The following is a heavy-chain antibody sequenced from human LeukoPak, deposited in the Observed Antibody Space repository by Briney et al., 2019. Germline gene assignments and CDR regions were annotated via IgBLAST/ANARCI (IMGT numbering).Heavy chain of an antibody. CDR1: GGSISSSSYY. V-gene: IGHV4-39*01. Sequence: KTSETLSLTCTVSGGSISSSSYYWGWIRQPPGKGLEWIGSIYYSGSTYYNPSLKSRVTISVDTSKNQFSLKLSSVTAADTAVYYCASSSGYYFYHPYYFDYWGQGTLVTVSS. J-gene: IGHJ4*02. CDR3: ASSSGYYFYHPYYFDY. D-gene: IGHD3-22*01. CDR2: IYYSGST.